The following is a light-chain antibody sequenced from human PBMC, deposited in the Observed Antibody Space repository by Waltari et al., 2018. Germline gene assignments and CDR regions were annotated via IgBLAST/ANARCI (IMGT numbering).Light chain of an antibody. Sequence: QSVLTQPPPASGTPGQRVPISCSGSHSQTGTYYVYWYQQLPGTAPKLLIYRINQRPSGVPDRFSGSKSGSSASLAISGLRSEDEADYYCAAWDDSVSGLVFGGGTRLTVL. CDR1: HSQTGTYY. J-gene: IGLJ2*01. CDR3: AAWDDSVSGLV. CDR2: RIN. V-gene: IGLV1-47*01.